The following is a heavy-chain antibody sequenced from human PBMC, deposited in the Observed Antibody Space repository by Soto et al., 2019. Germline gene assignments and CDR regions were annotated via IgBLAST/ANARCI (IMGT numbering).Heavy chain of an antibody. CDR1: GYTFTNYW. V-gene: IGHV5-51*01. J-gene: IGHJ4*02. CDR3: ARHPGGCSVGACNSDH. D-gene: IGHD2-15*01. Sequence: EVYLVQSGGEVREPGESLKISCQGSGYTFTNYWIAWVRQMPGRGLEWMGIINPGDYDTRYSPSFQGQVTISVDKSINTAYLQWRNLKASDTAMYYCARHPGGCSVGACNSDHWGQGTLVIVSS. CDR2: INPGDYDT.